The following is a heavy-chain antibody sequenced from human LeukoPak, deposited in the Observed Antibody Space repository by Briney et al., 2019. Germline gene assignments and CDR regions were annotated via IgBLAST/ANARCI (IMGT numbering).Heavy chain of an antibody. CDR1: GYTFTGYY. V-gene: IGHV1-2*02. J-gene: IGHJ4*02. CDR3: AREAEVDCSGGSCYSRHFDY. Sequence: ASVKVSCKASGYTFTGYYIHWVRQAPGQGLERMGWINPNSGGTNYAQKFQGRVTMTRDTSSITAYMELSRLRSDDTAVYYCAREAEVDCSGGSCYSRHFDYWGQGTLVTVSS. CDR2: INPNSGGT. D-gene: IGHD2-15*01.